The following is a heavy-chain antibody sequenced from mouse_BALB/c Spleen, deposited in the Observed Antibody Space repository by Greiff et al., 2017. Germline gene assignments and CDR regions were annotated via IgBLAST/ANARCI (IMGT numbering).Heavy chain of an antibody. CDR3: KSAEVMITPFDY. Sequence: VQLQQSDAELVKPGASVKISCKASGYTFTDHAIYWVKQTPEQGLAWIGYISPGNGDINYNEKFKGKATLTADKSSSTVYMQLNSLTSEDSAVYCGKSAEVMITPFDYWGQGTTLTVSS. V-gene: IGHV1S53*02. J-gene: IGHJ2*01. CDR1: GYTFTDHA. CDR2: ISPGNGDI. D-gene: IGHD2-4*01.